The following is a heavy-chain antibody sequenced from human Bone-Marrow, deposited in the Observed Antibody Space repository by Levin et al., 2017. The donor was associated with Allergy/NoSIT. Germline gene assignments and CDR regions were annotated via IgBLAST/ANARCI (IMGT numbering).Heavy chain of an antibody. J-gene: IGHJ4*02. Sequence: GGSLRLSCAASGFTISTYWMHWVRHAPGKGLVWVSRIKSDGSHTAYADSVRGRFTISRDNAKNTLYLQMNSLKAEDTAVYYCARDGDNYNVDYWGQGTLVTVSS. CDR1: GFTISTYW. V-gene: IGHV3-74*01. CDR2: IKSDGSHT. CDR3: ARDGDNYNVDY. D-gene: IGHD4/OR15-4a*01.